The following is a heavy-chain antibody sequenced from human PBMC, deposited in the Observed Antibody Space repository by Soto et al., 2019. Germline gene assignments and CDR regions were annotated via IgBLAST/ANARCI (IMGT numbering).Heavy chain of an antibody. V-gene: IGHV3-23*01. J-gene: IGHJ3*02. CDR1: GFTFSSYA. D-gene: IGHD1-26*01. CDR3: AKDSAGRPSDDDAFDI. CDR2: ISGSGGST. Sequence: GGSLRLSCAASGFTFSSYAMSWVRQAPGKGMEWVSAISGSGGSTYYEDSVKGRFTISRDNSKNTLYLQMNSLRAEETSVYDCAKDSAGRPSDDDAFDIWGQGTMVTVSS.